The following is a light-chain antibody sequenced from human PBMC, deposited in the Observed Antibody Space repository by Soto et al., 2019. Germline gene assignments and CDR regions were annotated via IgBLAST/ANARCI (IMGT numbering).Light chain of an antibody. CDR1: HDISNY. CDR2: DAS. V-gene: IGKV1-33*01. J-gene: IGKJ2*01. CDR3: QHYDNLPLYT. Sequence: DIQMTQSPSSLSASVGDRVTITCQASHDISNYLNWYQQKPGKAPKLLIYDASNLETGVPSRFSGSASGTDFSFTISSLQPEDFATYFCQHYDNLPLYTFGQGTKVESK.